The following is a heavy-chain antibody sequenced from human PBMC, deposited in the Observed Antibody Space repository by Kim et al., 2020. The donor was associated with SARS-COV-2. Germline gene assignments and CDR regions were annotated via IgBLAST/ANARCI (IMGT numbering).Heavy chain of an antibody. CDR3: ARRSSYNSDSFDY. Sequence: GGSLRLSCAASGFIVSSYSMSWVRQSPGKGLEWVSVIYSGGGTSYAASVEGRLIIASSNSNNTLYLQLNSMLADDNAVYYCARRSSYNSDSFDYWCQ. CDR1: GFIVSSYS. D-gene: IGHD1-20*01. CDR2: IYSGGGT. J-gene: IGHJ4*02. V-gene: IGHV3-53*01.